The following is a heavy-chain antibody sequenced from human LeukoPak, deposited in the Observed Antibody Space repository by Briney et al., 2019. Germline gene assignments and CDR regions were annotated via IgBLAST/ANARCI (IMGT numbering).Heavy chain of an antibody. CDR3: AKAVEITIFGVVPPYYYYYMDV. V-gene: IGHV3-23*01. J-gene: IGHJ6*03. CDR2: ISGSGGST. D-gene: IGHD3-3*01. CDR1: GFTFSDYY. Sequence: GGSLRLSCAASGFTFSDYYMSWIRQAPGKGLEWVSAISGSGGSTYYADSVKGRFTISRDNSKNTLYLQMNSLRAEDTAVYYCAKAVEITIFGVVPPYYYYYMDVWGKGTTVTVSS.